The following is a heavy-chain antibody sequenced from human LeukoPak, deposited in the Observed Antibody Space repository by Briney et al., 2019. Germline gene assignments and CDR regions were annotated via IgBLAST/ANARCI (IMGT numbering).Heavy chain of an antibody. CDR2: ISGSGGST. J-gene: IGHJ4*02. D-gene: IGHD3-10*01. V-gene: IGHV3-23*01. CDR1: GFTFSSYA. CDR3: AKDLYSRRMNYYGSGSYFAY. Sequence: PGGSLRLSCAASGFTFSSYAMSWVRQAPGKGLEWVSAISGSGGSTYYADSVKGRFTISRDNSKNTLYLQMNSLRAEDTAVYYCAKDLYSRRMNYYGSGSYFAYWGQGTLVTVSS.